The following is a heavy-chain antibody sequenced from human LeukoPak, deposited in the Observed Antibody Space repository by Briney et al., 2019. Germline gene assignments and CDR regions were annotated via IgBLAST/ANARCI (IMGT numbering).Heavy chain of an antibody. CDR3: ARGKGYSSSWSPVGDY. J-gene: IGHJ4*02. CDR2: INHSGST. Sequence: SETLSLTCAVYGGSFSGYYWSWIRQPPGKGLEWIGEINHSGSTNYNPSLKSRVTISVDTSKNQFSLKLSSVTAADTAVYCCARGKGYSSSWSPVGDYWGQGTLVTVSS. V-gene: IGHV4-34*01. D-gene: IGHD6-13*01. CDR1: GGSFSGYY.